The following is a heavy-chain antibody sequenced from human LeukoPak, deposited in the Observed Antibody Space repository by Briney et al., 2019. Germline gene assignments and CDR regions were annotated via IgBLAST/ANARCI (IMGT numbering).Heavy chain of an antibody. Sequence: SETLSLTCAVSGYSISSGYYWGWIRPPPGEGLEGSGIIHHSGSTYYNPSLKSRVTISVDTSKNQFSLKLSSVTAADTAVYYCARVFNALLVRLNWFDPWGQGTLVTVSS. CDR2: IHHSGST. CDR3: ARVFNALLVRLNWFDP. D-gene: IGHD6-13*01. CDR1: GYSISSGYY. V-gene: IGHV4-38-2*01. J-gene: IGHJ5*02.